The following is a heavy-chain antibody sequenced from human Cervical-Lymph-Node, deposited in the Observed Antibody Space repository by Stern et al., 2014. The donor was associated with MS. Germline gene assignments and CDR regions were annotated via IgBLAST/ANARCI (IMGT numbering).Heavy chain of an antibody. V-gene: IGHV1-69*17. CDR1: GGTFANYT. Sequence: QVQLVQSGAEVKKPGSSVRVSCKASGGTFANYTISWVRQAPGQGLQCMGEIIPFFGITTYAQNFQGRLTITADTSTTTAYMELSSLRSEDTAVYYCARYSGWGQGTLVIVSS. CDR2: IIPFFGIT. J-gene: IGHJ4*02. CDR3: ARYSG. D-gene: IGHD2-21*01.